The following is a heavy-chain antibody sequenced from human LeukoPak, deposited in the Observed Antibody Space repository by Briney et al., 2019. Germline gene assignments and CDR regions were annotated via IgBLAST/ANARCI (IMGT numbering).Heavy chain of an antibody. V-gene: IGHV4-31*03. J-gene: IGHJ4*02. CDR1: GGSISSGGYY. Sequence: SETLSLTCTVSGGSISSGGYYWSWVRQHPGRGLEWIGYIYYSGSTYYNPSLKSRVTISVDTSKNQFSLKLSSVTAADTAVYYCARVGSSGYYPEDYWGQGPLVTVSS. CDR2: IYYSGST. CDR3: ARVGSSGYYPEDY. D-gene: IGHD3-22*01.